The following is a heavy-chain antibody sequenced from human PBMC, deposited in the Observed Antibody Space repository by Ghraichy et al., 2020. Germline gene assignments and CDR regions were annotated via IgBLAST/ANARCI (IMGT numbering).Heavy chain of an antibody. Sequence: GGSLRLSCEASGFTFSSDAMSWARQAPGKGLEWVSGISGSGGSTYYADSVKGRFTISRDNSKNTLYLQMNSLKVEDTAVYFCTRDWRNYGMDVWGQGTTVTVSS. CDR2: ISGSGGST. J-gene: IGHJ6*02. CDR3: TRDWRNYGMDV. CDR1: GFTFSSDA. D-gene: IGHD1-1*01. V-gene: IGHV3-23*01.